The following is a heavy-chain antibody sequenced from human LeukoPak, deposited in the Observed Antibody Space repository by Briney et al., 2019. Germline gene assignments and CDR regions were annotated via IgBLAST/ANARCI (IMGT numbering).Heavy chain of an antibody. J-gene: IGHJ4*02. CDR1: GFTFSSYS. V-gene: IGHV3-21*01. Sequence: GGSLRLSCAASGFTFSSYSMNWVRQAPGKGLEWVSSISSSSSYIYYADSVKGRFTISRDNARNSLYLQMNSLRTEDTAVYYCARDIVVVPATLGYWGQGTLVTVSS. CDR2: ISSSSSYI. D-gene: IGHD2-2*01. CDR3: ARDIVVVPATLGY.